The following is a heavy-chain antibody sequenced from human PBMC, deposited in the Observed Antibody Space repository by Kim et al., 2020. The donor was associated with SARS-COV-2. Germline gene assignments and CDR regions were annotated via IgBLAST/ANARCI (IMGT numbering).Heavy chain of an antibody. CDR2: IYYSGST. D-gene: IGHD5-12*01. CDR3: ARHEAGGEMATIILGENWFDP. J-gene: IGHJ5*02. CDR1: GGSISSSSYY. V-gene: IGHV4-39*01. Sequence: SETLSLTCTVSGGSISSSSYYWGWIRQPPGKGLEWIGSIYYSGSTYYNPSLKSRVTISVDTSKNQFSLKLSSVTAADTAVYYCARHEAGGEMATIILGENWFDPWGQGTLVTVSS.